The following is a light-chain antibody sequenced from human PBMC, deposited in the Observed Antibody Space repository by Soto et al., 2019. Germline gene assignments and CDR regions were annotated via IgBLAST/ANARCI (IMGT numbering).Light chain of an antibody. V-gene: IGKV2-30*02. Sequence: DVVMTQSPLSLPVTLGQPASMSCRSSQSLVHSDGNTYLNWFQQRPGQSPRRLLYKVSDRDSGVPDRFSGSVSGTESRLKISRVEAEDVGNYYCVQGTYWPLTFGGGTKVEIK. CDR2: KVS. J-gene: IGKJ4*01. CDR1: QSLVHSDGNTY. CDR3: VQGTYWPLT.